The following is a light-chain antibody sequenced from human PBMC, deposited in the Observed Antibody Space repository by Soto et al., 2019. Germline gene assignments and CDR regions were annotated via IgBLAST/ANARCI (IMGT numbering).Light chain of an antibody. Sequence: QSALTQPASVSGSPGQSITISCTGTSSDVGGYNYVSWYQQHPGKAPKVMIYDVSNRPSGVSNRFSGSKSGNTASLTISGLQAEDDAAYYCSSYTSSSTLVVFGGGTKVTVL. CDR1: SSDVGGYNY. CDR2: DVS. CDR3: SSYTSSSTLVV. J-gene: IGLJ2*01. V-gene: IGLV2-14*01.